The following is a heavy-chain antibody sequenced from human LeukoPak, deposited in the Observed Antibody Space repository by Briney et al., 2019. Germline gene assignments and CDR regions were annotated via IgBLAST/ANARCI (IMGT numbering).Heavy chain of an antibody. CDR2: IKQDGSEK. V-gene: IGHV3-7*05. Sequence: GGSLRLSCAASGFTFSTYWMTWVRQAPGKGLEWVANIKQDGSEKYYVDSVKGRFTVPRDNAKNSLHLQVNSLRVEDTAVYYCARTRTMDCWGQGTLVTVSS. CDR1: GFTFSTYW. CDR3: ARTRTMDC. J-gene: IGHJ4*02.